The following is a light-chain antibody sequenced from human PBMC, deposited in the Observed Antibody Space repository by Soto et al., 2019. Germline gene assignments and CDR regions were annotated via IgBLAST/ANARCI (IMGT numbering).Light chain of an antibody. CDR2: EVS. CDR1: SSDIGGYNY. Sequence: QSALTQPASVSGSPGQSITISCTGTSSDIGGYNYVSWYQHHPGKAPKLMIFEVSNRPSGVSHRFSGSKSGNTASLTISGLQADDEAEYYCNSYTRGSTRYVFGTGTKVTVL. J-gene: IGLJ1*01. CDR3: NSYTRGSTRYV. V-gene: IGLV2-14*01.